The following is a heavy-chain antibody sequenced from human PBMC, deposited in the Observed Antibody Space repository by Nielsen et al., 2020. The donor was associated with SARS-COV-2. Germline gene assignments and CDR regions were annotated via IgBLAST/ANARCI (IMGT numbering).Heavy chain of an antibody. Sequence: GESLKISCAASGFTFSSYSMNWVRQAPGKGLEWVSSISSSSSYIYYADSVKGRFTISRDNSKNTLYLQMNSLRAEDTAVYYCARNTVVTPLLGWIDYWGQGTLVTVSS. J-gene: IGHJ4*02. D-gene: IGHD4-23*01. V-gene: IGHV3-21*01. CDR3: ARNTVVTPLLGWIDY. CDR1: GFTFSSYS. CDR2: ISSSSSYI.